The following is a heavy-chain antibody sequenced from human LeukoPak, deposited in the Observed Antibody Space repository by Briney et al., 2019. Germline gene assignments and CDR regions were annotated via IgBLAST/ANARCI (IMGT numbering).Heavy chain of an antibody. CDR3: AREVGSFDY. J-gene: IGHJ4*02. D-gene: IGHD1-26*01. CDR1: GGSISSGSYY. CDR2: IYTSGRT. V-gene: IGHV4-61*02. Sequence: KSSQTLSLTCTVSGGSISSGSYYWSWIRQPAGKGLEWIGRIYTSGRTNYNPSLKSRVTISVDTSKNQFSLKLSSVTATDTAVYYRAREVGSFDYWGQGTLVTVSS.